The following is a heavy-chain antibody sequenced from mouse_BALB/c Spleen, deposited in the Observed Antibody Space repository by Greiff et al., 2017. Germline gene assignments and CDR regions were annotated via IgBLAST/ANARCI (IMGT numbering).Heavy chain of an antibody. CDR2: IDPENGDT. D-gene: IGHD4-1*01. CDR1: GFNIKDYY. V-gene: IGHV14-4*02. Sequence: EVQLQQSGAELVRPGASVKLSCTASGFNIKDYYMHWVKQRPEQGLEWIGWIDPENGDTEYAPKFQGKATMTADTSSNTAYLQLSSLTSEDTAVYYCNPNPYAMDYWGQGTSVTVSS. J-gene: IGHJ4*01. CDR3: NPNPYAMDY.